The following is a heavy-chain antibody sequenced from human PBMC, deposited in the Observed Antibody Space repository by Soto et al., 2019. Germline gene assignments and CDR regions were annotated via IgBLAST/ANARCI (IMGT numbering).Heavy chain of an antibody. D-gene: IGHD3-3*01. CDR2: IWYDGSNK. V-gene: IGHV3-33*01. CDR3: ARAHVLQNRKNFWSGYFTAFDDYYYGMDV. Sequence: PGGSLRLSCAASGFTFSSYGMHWVRQAPGKGLEWVAVIWYDGSNKYYADSVKGRFTISRDNSKNTLYLQMNSLRAEDTAVYYCARAHVLQNRKNFWSGYFTAFDDYYYGMDVWGQGTTVTVSS. CDR1: GFTFSSYG. J-gene: IGHJ6*02.